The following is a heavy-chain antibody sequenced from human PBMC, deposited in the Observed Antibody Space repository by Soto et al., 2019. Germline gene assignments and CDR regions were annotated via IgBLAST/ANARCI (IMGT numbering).Heavy chain of an antibody. Sequence: QMQLVQSGPEVKKPGTSVKVSCKASGFTFTSSARQWVRQARGQRLEWIGWIVVGSGNTNYAQKFQERVTITRDMSTSTAYMELSSLRSEDTAVYYCAADPNRDDAFDIWGQGTMVTVSS. J-gene: IGHJ3*02. CDR3: AADPNRDDAFDI. CDR2: IVVGSGNT. V-gene: IGHV1-58*02. CDR1: GFTFTSSA.